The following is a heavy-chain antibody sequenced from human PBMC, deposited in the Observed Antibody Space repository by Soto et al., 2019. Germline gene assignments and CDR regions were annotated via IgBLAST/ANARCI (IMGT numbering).Heavy chain of an antibody. J-gene: IGHJ4*02. CDR1: GFTFSSYW. V-gene: IGHV3-74*01. Sequence: GGSLRLSCAASGFTFSSYWMHWVRQAPGKGRVWVSRINSDGSSTSYADSVKGRFTISRHNAKNTLYLQMNSLRAEDTAVYYCARHSSSHLDYWGQGTLVTVSS. D-gene: IGHD6-6*01. CDR2: INSDGSST. CDR3: ARHSSSHLDY.